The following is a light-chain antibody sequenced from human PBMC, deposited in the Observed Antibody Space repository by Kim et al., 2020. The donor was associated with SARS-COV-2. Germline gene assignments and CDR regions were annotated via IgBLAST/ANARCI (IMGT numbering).Light chain of an antibody. J-gene: IGKJ2*01. CDR2: GAS. CDR3: QQYNNWLYT. CDR1: QSVSYN. V-gene: IGKV3D-15*01. Sequence: SASPGESATLSCKASQSVSYNLAWYQQIPGQAPRLLIYGASTRATGIPARFSGSGSVTEFTLTISSLQSEDFAVYYCQQYNNWLYTFGQGTKLEI.